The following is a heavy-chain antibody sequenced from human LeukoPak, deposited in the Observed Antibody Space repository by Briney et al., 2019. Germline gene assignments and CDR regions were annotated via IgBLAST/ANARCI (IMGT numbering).Heavy chain of an antibody. D-gene: IGHD2-15*01. CDR3: ARLLAGCPGGRCRAHFDY. V-gene: IGHV4-59*01. CDR1: GGSISSYY. J-gene: IGHJ4*02. Sequence: SETLSLTCTVSGGSISSYYWSWMRQPPGKGLEWIGYIYYGGSTNYNPSLKSRVSMSVDTSKNQFSLNLSSVTAADTAVYHCARLLAGCPGGRCRAHFDYWGQGTLVTVSS. CDR2: IYYGGST.